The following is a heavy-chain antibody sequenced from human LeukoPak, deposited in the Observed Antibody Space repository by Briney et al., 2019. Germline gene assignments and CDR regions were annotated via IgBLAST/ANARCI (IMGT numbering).Heavy chain of an antibody. CDR1: GFTFDDYA. J-gene: IGHJ6*03. CDR2: IRWKSGSI. CDR3: ARAGDGEEWLLRPHYYYYMDV. Sequence: PGRSLRLSCAASGFTFDDYAMHWVRQAPGKGREWVSGIRWKSGSIVYAYSVKGRFTISRDNAKNSLYLQMNSLRAEDTAVYYCARAGDGEEWLLRPHYYYYMDVWGNGTTVTVSS. V-gene: IGHV3-9*01. D-gene: IGHD3-3*01.